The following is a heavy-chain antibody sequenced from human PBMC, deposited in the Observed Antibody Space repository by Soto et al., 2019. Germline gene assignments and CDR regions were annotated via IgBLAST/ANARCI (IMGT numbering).Heavy chain of an antibody. CDR1: GFTFSSYG. CDR2: IWYDGSNK. CDR3: ARVLRTAHCGGDCYYGMDV. Sequence: ESGGGVVQPGRSLRLSCAASGFTFSSYGMHWVRQAPGKGLEWVAVIWYDGSNKYYADSVKGRFTISRDNSKNTLYLQMNSLRAEDTAVYYCARVLRTAHCGGDCYYGMDVWGQGTTVTVSS. J-gene: IGHJ6*02. V-gene: IGHV3-33*01. D-gene: IGHD2-21*01.